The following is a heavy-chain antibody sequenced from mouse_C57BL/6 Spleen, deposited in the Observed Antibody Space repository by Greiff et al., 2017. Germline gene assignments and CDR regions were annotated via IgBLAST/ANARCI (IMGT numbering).Heavy chain of an antibody. CDR1: GYTFTDYE. V-gene: IGHV1-15*01. CDR3: TPTVVAEGYFDV. Sequence: VQLQQSGAELVRPGASVTLSCKASGYTFTDYEMHWVKQTPVHGLEWIGAIDPETGGTAYNQKFKGKAILTADKSSSTAYMELRSLTSEDSAVYYCTPTVVAEGYFDVWGTGTTVTVSS. J-gene: IGHJ1*03. CDR2: IDPETGGT. D-gene: IGHD1-1*01.